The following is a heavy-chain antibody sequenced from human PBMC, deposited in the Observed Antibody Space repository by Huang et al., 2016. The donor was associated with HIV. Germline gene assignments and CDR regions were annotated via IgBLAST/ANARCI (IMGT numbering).Heavy chain of an antibody. CDR1: GFSFSTYG. CDR2: ISYDGSNK. CDR3: AKDGADEEWDIDY. J-gene: IGHJ4*02. D-gene: IGHD1-26*01. V-gene: IGHV3-30*18. Sequence: VQLVESGGGVVQPGRSLRLALAASGFSFSTYGLNWVRQAPGKGLEWVAVISYDGSNKYYAHSVKGRFTISRDTSENKVYLQMNSLRHEDTAVYYCAKDGADEEWDIDYWGQGTLVTVSS.